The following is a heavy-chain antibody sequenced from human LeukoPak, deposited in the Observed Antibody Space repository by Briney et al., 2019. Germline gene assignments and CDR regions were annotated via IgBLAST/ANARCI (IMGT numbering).Heavy chain of an antibody. Sequence: GGSLRLSCAASAFTFSSYSMSSVRQAPGKGLEWVSSVSVSGGSTYYADSVKGRFTISRDNSKNTLYLQMNSLRAEDTAVYYCAKVAVLWFGEYPNWFDPWGQGTLVTVSS. J-gene: IGHJ5*02. CDR3: AKVAVLWFGEYPNWFDP. V-gene: IGHV3-23*01. CDR1: AFTFSSYS. D-gene: IGHD3-10*01. CDR2: VSVSGGST.